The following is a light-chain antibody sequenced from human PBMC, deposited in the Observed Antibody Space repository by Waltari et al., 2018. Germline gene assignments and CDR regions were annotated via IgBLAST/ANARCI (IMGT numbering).Light chain of an antibody. Sequence: EIVMTQSPATLSVSPGERVTLSCRASQSVTSDLAWYQHQPGQAPRLLIYGASTMATGIPARFSGSASGTEFTLTISSLQSEDFAVYYCQQYRNWPPWTFGQGTKVEIK. CDR3: QQYRNWPPWT. V-gene: IGKV3D-15*01. CDR2: GAS. J-gene: IGKJ1*01. CDR1: QSVTSD.